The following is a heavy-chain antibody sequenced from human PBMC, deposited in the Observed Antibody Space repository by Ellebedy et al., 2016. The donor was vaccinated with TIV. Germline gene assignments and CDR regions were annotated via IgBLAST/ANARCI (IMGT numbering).Heavy chain of an antibody. J-gene: IGHJ6*02. D-gene: IGHD3-22*01. CDR2: INPNSGGT. CDR1: GYTFTGYY. V-gene: IGHV1-2*02. CDR3: ARDLAYYDSSGYSYYYGMDV. Sequence: AASVKVSCKASGYTFTGYYMHWVRQAPGQGLEWMGWINPNSGGTNYAQKFQGRVTMTRDTSISTAYMELRSLRSDDTAVYYCARDLAYYDSSGYSYYYGMDVWGQGTTVTVSS.